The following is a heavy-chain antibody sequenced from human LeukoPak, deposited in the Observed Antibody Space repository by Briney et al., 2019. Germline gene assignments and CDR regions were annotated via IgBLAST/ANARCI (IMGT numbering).Heavy chain of an antibody. Sequence: GGSLRLSCAASGFTFSAYSMNWVRQAPGKGLEWVSYISNTFDIYYADSVKGRFTISRDNAKNSLYLQMNSLRAEDTAVYYCARDISWDFDYWGQGTLVTVSS. CDR1: GFTFSAYS. V-gene: IGHV3-21*05. CDR2: ISNTFDI. CDR3: ARDISWDFDY. D-gene: IGHD3-16*01. J-gene: IGHJ4*02.